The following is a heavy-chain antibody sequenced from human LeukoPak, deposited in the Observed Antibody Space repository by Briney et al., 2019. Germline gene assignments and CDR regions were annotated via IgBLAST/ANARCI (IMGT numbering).Heavy chain of an antibody. CDR1: GGSISSGGYS. J-gene: IGHJ3*02. Sequence: SGTLSLTCAVSGGSISSGGYSWSWIRQPPGKGLEWIGYIYHSGSTYYNPSLKSRVTISVDRSKNQFSLKLSSVTAADTAVYYCARVLRVGATTVAFDIWGQGTMVTVSS. V-gene: IGHV4-30-2*01. CDR2: IYHSGST. CDR3: ARVLRVGATTVAFDI. D-gene: IGHD1-26*01.